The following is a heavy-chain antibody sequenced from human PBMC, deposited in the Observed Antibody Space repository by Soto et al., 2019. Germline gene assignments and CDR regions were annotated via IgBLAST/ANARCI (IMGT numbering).Heavy chain of an antibody. D-gene: IGHD4-17*01. V-gene: IGHV3-30*18. CDR2: ISYDGSNK. CDR1: GFTFSSYG. CDR3: AKYETPTVTNPWLNWFDP. J-gene: IGHJ5*02. Sequence: QVQLVESGGGVVQPGRSLRLSCAASGFTFSSYGMHWVRQAPGKGLEWVAVISYDGSNKYYADSVKGRFTISRDNSKNTLYLQMNSLRAEDTAVYYCAKYETPTVTNPWLNWFDPWGQGTLVTVSS.